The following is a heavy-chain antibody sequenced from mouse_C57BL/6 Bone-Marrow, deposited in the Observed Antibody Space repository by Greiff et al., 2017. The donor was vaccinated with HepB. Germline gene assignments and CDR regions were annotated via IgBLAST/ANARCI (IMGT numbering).Heavy chain of an antibody. Sequence: EVKLVESGGGLVKPGGSLKLSGAASGFTFSDYGMHWVRQAPEKGLEWVAYISSGSSTIYYADTVKGRFTISRDNAKNTLFLQMTSLRSEDTAMYYCARQTIVTTYFDYWGQGTTLTVSS. J-gene: IGHJ2*01. CDR2: ISSGSSTI. CDR3: ARQTIVTTYFDY. V-gene: IGHV5-17*01. CDR1: GFTFSDYG. D-gene: IGHD2-5*01.